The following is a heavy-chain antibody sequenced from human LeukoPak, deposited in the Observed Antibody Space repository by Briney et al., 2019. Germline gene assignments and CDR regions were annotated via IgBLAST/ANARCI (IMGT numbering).Heavy chain of an antibody. CDR3: ARGGYSSSFGGNWFDP. CDR1: GGSISSGGYY. Sequence: NPSETLSLTCTVSGGSISSGGYYWSWIRQHPGKGLEWIGYIYYSGSTYYNPSLKSRLTISVDTSQNQFSLKLSSVTAADTAVYYCARGGYSSSFGGNWFDPWGQGTLVTVSS. V-gene: IGHV4-31*03. D-gene: IGHD6-6*01. CDR2: IYYSGST. J-gene: IGHJ5*02.